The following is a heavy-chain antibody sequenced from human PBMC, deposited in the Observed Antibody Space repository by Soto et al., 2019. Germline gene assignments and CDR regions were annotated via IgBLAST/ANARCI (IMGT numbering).Heavy chain of an antibody. Sequence: QLQLQESGPGLVKPSETLSLTCTVSGGSISSSSYYWGWIRQPPGKGLEWIGSIYYSGSTYYNPSLKSRVTISVDTSKNQCSLKLSSVTAADTAVYYCARLSGYESRVHAAFDIWGQGTMVTVSS. J-gene: IGHJ3*02. CDR2: IYYSGST. D-gene: IGHD5-12*01. CDR1: GGSISSSSYY. CDR3: ARLSGYESRVHAAFDI. V-gene: IGHV4-39*01.